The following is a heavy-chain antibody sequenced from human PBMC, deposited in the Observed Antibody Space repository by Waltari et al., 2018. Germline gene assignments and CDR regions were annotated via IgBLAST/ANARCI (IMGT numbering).Heavy chain of an antibody. CDR2: IYPGDSNT. J-gene: IGHJ4*02. CDR3: ARQNIHSYGYGYFDF. CDR1: GYSFAKYW. D-gene: IGHD5-18*01. V-gene: IGHV5-51*01. Sequence: EVQLEQSGAEVKKPGESLKISCNGYGYSFAKYWIGWVRQMPGKGLEWMGVIYPGDSNTKYSLSFQGQVTISADTSISTAYLQWSSLKASDTAIYFCARQNIHSYGYGYFDFWGQGTLVTVSS.